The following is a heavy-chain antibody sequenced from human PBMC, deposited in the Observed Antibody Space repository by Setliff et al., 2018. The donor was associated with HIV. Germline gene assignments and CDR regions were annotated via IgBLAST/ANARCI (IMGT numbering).Heavy chain of an antibody. D-gene: IGHD3-10*01. Sequence: GGSLRLSCAASGFTYNNFGMHWVRQAPGKGLEWVAVIWSDGSRQFYADSVKGRFTISRDNALNSLYLQLNSLRAEDTGVYYCSRPHTIAGNNRGFDYWGHGTLVTVSS. V-gene: IGHV3-33*03. CDR3: SRPHTIAGNNRGFDY. J-gene: IGHJ4*01. CDR2: IWSDGSRQ. CDR1: GFTYNNFG.